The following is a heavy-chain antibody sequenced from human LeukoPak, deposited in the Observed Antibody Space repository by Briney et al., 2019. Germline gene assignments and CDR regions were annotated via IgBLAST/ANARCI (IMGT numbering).Heavy chain of an antibody. CDR2: INSSSSII. CDR1: AFTFSSYS. V-gene: IGHV3-48*02. D-gene: IGHD1-26*01. J-gene: IGHJ4*02. Sequence: GRSLRLSCAASAFTFSSYSIDSGSQAQGKGLEWVSYINSSSSIIYNLTIVEDTSTRSRENAKNSLYLQMNSLRDEDTAVYDCARDGGGSYGRLIDYWGQGTLVTVSS. CDR3: ARDGGGSYGRLIDY.